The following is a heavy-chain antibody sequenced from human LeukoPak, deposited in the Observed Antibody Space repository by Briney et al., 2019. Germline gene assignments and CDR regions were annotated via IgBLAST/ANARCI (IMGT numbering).Heavy chain of an antibody. J-gene: IGHJ4*02. Sequence: SETLSLTCTVSGGSISSYYWSWIRQPPGKGLEWIGYIYYSGSTNYNPSLKSRVTISVDTSKNQFSLKLSSVTAADTAVYYCARGGSMFGGRKDYWGQGTLVTVSS. CDR2: IYYSGST. D-gene: IGHD2-15*01. V-gene: IGHV4-59*08. CDR1: GGSISSYY. CDR3: ARGGSMFGGRKDY.